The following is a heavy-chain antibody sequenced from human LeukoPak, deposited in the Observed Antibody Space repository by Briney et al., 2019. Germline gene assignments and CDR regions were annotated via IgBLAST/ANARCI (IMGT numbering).Heavy chain of an antibody. CDR2: IYYSGST. J-gene: IGHJ4*02. CDR3: ARLRSGYNVFDS. Sequence: SETLSLTCTVSGGSISNYYWNWIRQSPGKGLEWIGYIYYSGSTSYNPSLKSRVAISVDTSKNQFTLNLSSVTAADTAVYHCARLRSGYNVFDSWGQGTLVTVSS. V-gene: IGHV4-59*01. CDR1: GGSISNYY. D-gene: IGHD5-24*01.